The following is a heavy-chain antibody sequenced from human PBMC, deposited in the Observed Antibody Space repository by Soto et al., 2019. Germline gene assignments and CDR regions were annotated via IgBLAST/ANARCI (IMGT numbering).Heavy chain of an antibody. CDR2: INPKSGGT. CDR1: GYGIADRH. CDR3: ARGHSTDCSNGVCSFFYNHEMDV. D-gene: IGHD2-8*01. J-gene: IGHJ6*02. Sequence: VEVTWKASGYGIADRHRYWVRQEKGQGLEWLGRINPKSGGTSTAQKFQGWVTMTRDRSISTVYMELTRLRSDDTAVYFCARGHSTDCSNGVCSFFYNHEMDVWGQATTVSGSS. V-gene: IGHV1-2*04.